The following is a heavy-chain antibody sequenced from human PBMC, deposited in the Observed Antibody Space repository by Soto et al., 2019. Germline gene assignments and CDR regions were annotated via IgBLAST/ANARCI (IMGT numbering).Heavy chain of an antibody. Sequence: SETLSLTCAVSGGSISNYYWSWIRQPPGKGLEWIGYIHFGGRTNYNPSLKSRVTMSVDTSRNQFSLRLTSVTAADTAVFYCARDGDGLDFWGQGIQVTVSS. CDR1: GGSISNYY. J-gene: IGHJ4*02. CDR2: IHFGGRT. D-gene: IGHD7-27*01. V-gene: IGHV4-59*01. CDR3: ARDGDGLDF.